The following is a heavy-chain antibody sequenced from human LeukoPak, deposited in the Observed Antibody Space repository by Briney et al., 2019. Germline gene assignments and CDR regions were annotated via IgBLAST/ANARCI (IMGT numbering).Heavy chain of an antibody. CDR2: ISTIGST. CDR3: ARDGCGGSCFRYYYYYMDV. V-gene: IGHV4-61*02. D-gene: IGHD2-15*01. J-gene: IGHJ6*03. CDR1: SVSISNSNYY. Sequence: SETLSLTCTVSSVSISNSNYYWSWIRQPAGKGLEWIGRISTIGSTNYNTSLNSRVTISIDTSKNQFSLKLSSVTAADTAVYYCARDGCGGSCFRYYYYYMDVWGKGTTVTISS.